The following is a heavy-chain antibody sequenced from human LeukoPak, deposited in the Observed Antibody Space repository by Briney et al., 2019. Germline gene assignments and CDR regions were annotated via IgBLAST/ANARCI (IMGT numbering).Heavy chain of an antibody. CDR2: INPKSGGT. V-gene: IGHV1-2*02. D-gene: IGHD1-26*01. CDR3: ARGTIGSYSSVHD. CDR1: GYTFTGYY. Sequence: ASVTVSSTASGYTFTGYYMHWVRQAPGQGLEWVGWINPKSGGTDYAQRLQGRVTMTTDTSIATAYMELRRLTSDDTAVYFCARGTIGSYSSVHDWGQGTLVTVSS. J-gene: IGHJ1*01.